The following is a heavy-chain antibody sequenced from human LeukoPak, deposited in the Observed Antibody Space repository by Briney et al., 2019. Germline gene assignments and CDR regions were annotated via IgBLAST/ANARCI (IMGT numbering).Heavy chain of an antibody. CDR1: GGSISSGGYY. CDR3: AREGRARDGYNSGPFDY. D-gene: IGHD5-12*01. J-gene: IGHJ4*02. Sequence: SETLSLTCTVSGGSISSGGYYWSWIRQHPGKGLEWIGYIYYSGSTYYNPSLKSRVTISVDTSKNQFSLKLSSVTAADTAVYYCAREGRARDGYNSGPFDYWGQGTLVTVSS. V-gene: IGHV4-61*08. CDR2: IYYSGST.